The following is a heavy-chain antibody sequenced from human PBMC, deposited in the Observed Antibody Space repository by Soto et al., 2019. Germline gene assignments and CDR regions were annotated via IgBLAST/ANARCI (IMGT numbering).Heavy chain of an antibody. CDR1: GFTFSSYG. CDR3: AKESVRRFYYYYMDV. CDR2: ISYDGSNK. Sequence: GGSLRLSCAASGFTFSSYGMHWVRQAPGKGLEWVAVISYDGSNKYYADSVKGRFTISRDNSKNTLYLQMNSLRAEDTAVYYCAKESVRRFYYYYMDVWGKGTTVTVSS. J-gene: IGHJ6*03. V-gene: IGHV3-30*18. D-gene: IGHD1-1*01.